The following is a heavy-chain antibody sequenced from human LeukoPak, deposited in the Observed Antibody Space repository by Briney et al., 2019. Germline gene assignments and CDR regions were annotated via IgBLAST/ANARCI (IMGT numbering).Heavy chain of an antibody. CDR1: GFTFSSYG. D-gene: IGHD3-10*01. Sequence: GRSLRLSCAASGFTFSSYGMHWVRQAPGKGLEWVVVISYDGSNKYYADSVKGRFTISRDNSKNTLYLQMNSLRAEDTAVYYCAKDFYGSGSWLDAFDIWGQGTMVTVSS. CDR2: ISYDGSNK. CDR3: AKDFYGSGSWLDAFDI. V-gene: IGHV3-30*18. J-gene: IGHJ3*02.